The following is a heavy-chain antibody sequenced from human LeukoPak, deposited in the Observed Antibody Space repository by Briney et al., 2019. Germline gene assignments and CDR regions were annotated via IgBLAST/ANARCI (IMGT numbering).Heavy chain of an antibody. D-gene: IGHD2-8*01. CDR2: ISYDGSNK. Sequence: GGSLRLSCAASGFTFSSYAMHWVRQAPGKGLEWVAVISYDGSNKYYADSVKGRFTISRDNAENSLYLQMNSLRAEDTAVYYCARQRMLAPRAFDIWGQGTMVTVSS. CDR3: ARQRMLAPRAFDI. J-gene: IGHJ3*02. CDR1: GFTFSSYA. V-gene: IGHV3-30-3*01.